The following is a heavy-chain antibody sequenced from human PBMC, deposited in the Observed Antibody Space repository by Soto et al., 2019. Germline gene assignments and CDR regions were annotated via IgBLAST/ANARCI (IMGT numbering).Heavy chain of an antibody. J-gene: IGHJ4*02. CDR3: ARGATARALNDY. D-gene: IGHD5-18*01. CDR2: IYYSGST. V-gene: IGHV4-30-4*01. Sequence: QVQLQESGPGLVKPSQTLSLTCTVSGGSISSGDYYWSWIRQPPGKGLEWIGYIYYSGSTYYNPSLNSRVTISVDTAKNHFSLELSSVTAADTAVYYCARGATARALNDYWGQGTLVTVSS. CDR1: GGSISSGDYY.